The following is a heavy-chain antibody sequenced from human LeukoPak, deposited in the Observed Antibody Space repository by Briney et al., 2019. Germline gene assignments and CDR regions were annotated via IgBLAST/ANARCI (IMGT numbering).Heavy chain of an antibody. CDR2: IKPDGSEK. CDR1: GFTFTTYW. Sequence: SGGSLRLSCAASGFTFTTYWMSWVRQAPGKGLEWVGNIKPDGSEKYYVDSVKGRFTISRDNAKNSLFLQMSSLRVEDTAIYYCARDYVWGSSESDYWGQGTLVTVSS. D-gene: IGHD7-27*01. CDR3: ARDYVWGSSESDY. V-gene: IGHV3-7*01. J-gene: IGHJ4*02.